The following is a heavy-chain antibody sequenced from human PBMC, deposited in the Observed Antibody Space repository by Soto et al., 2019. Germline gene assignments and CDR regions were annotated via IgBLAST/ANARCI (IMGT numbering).Heavy chain of an antibody. J-gene: IGHJ6*02. D-gene: IGHD3-10*01. CDR2: IGTAGDT. CDR3: ARDYYYGSGSYYGMDV. V-gene: IGHV3-13*01. Sequence: GGSLRLSCAASGFTFSSYDMHWVRQATGKGLEWVSAIGTAGDTYCPGSVKGRFTISRENAKNSLYLQMNSLRAEDTAVYYCARDYYYGSGSYYGMDVWGQGTTVTVSS. CDR1: GFTFSSYD.